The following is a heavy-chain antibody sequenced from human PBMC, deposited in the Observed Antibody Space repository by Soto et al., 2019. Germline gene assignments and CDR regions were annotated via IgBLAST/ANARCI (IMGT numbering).Heavy chain of an antibody. CDR3: ARVSTFYYDSSGYDAFDI. CDR2: ISSSSTYI. Sequence: EVQLVESGGGLVKPGGSLRLSCAASGFTFSTYSMNWVRQAPGKGLEWVSSISSSSTYIYYADSVKGRFTIFRDNAKNSLYLQMNSLRAEDTAVFYCARVSTFYYDSSGYDAFDIWGQGTMVTVSS. CDR1: GFTFSTYS. J-gene: IGHJ3*02. V-gene: IGHV3-21*01. D-gene: IGHD3-22*01.